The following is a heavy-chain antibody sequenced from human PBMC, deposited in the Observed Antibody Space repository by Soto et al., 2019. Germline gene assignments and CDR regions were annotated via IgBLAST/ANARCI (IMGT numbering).Heavy chain of an antibody. CDR3: ARVSDDYDILTGYFTGDSYGMDV. D-gene: IGHD3-9*01. V-gene: IGHV1-69*06. J-gene: IGHJ6*02. CDR2: IIPIFGTA. Sequence: SVKVSCKASGGTFSSYAISWVRQAPGQGLEWMGGIIPIFGTANYAQKFQGRVTNTADKSTSTAYMELSSLRFEDTAVYYCARVSDDYDILTGYFTGDSYGMDVWGQGTTVTVSS. CDR1: GGTFSSYA.